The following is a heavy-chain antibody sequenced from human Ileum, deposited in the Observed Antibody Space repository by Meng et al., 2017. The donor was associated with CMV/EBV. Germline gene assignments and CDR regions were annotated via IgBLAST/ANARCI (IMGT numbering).Heavy chain of an antibody. CDR1: GLTVSNNY. V-gene: IGHV3-53*05. CDR3: AREYTGASGNFYHDY. J-gene: IGHJ4*02. CDR2: IYRGGST. Sequence: GESLKISCAVSGLTVSNNYMSWVRQVPGKGLEWLAGIYRGGSTFHADSIKGRFTISRDTNTVYLQMDSLRSDDTGIYYCAREYTGASGNFYHDYWGQGTLVTVS. D-gene: IGHD7-27*01.